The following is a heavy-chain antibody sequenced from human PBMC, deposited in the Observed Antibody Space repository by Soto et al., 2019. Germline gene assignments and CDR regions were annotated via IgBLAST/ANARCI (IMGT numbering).Heavy chain of an antibody. CDR2: ISGYNGDI. Sequence: QVHLVQSGGEVKKPGASVKVSCKASGYTFNRHGITWVRQAPGQGLEWMGWISGYNGDINYEQKFQGRVTLSSDTLTSTGYLELKRLRFDDTAVYYCARVRIVGAREIDFWGQGTLVTVSS. CDR3: ARVRIVGAREIDF. D-gene: IGHD1-26*01. CDR1: GYTFNRHG. J-gene: IGHJ4*02. V-gene: IGHV1-18*04.